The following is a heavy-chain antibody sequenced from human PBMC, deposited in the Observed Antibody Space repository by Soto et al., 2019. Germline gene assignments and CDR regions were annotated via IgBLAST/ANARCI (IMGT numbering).Heavy chain of an antibody. CDR2: ISGSGGSI. CDR3: AKDQRYSSSRVPAS. Sequence: PGGSLRLSCAASGFTFSSYAMSWVRQAPGKGLEWVSAISGSGGSIYYADSVKGRFTISRDNSKNTLYLQMNSLRAEDTAVYYCAKDQRYSSSRVPASWGQGTLVTVSS. V-gene: IGHV3-23*01. J-gene: IGHJ4*02. D-gene: IGHD6-13*01. CDR1: GFTFSSYA.